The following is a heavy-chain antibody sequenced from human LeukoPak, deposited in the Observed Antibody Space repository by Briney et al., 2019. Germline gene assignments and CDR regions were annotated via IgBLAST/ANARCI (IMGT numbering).Heavy chain of an antibody. CDR2: ISYDGSNK. CDR3: ARDALGYCSSTSCYTGYFDH. V-gene: IGHV3-30-3*01. J-gene: IGHJ4*02. D-gene: IGHD2-2*02. CDR1: GFTFSSYA. Sequence: SGGSLRLSCAASGFTFSSYAMHWVRQAPGKGLEWVAVISYDGSNKYYADSVKGRFTISRDNSKDTLYLQMNSLRAEDTAVYYCARDALGYCSSTSCYTGYFDHWGQGTLVTVSS.